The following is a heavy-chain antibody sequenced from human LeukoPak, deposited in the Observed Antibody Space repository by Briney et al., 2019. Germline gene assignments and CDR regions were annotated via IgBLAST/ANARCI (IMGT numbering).Heavy chain of an antibody. V-gene: IGHV5-51*01. Sequence: GESLKISCKSSGDSFTSYWIAWVRQMPGKGLEYMGMIFPADSDTRYSPPFQGQVTISSDISRTPSYLHWTSLKASDTAMYYCVRLDYYDSASYYFYWGQGTLVTVSS. J-gene: IGHJ4*02. CDR2: IFPADSDT. CDR3: VRLDYYDSASYYFY. D-gene: IGHD3-10*01. CDR1: GDSFTSYW.